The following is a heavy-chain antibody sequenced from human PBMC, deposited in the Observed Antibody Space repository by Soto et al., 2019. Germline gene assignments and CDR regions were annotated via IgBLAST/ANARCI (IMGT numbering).Heavy chain of an antibody. CDR1: GYTLTEVS. Sequence: QVQLIQSGAEVKKPGASVKVPCKVSGYTLTEVSMHWVRQAPGKGLEWMGGFNREDGNIIYAQKFQGRVIMTEDKSTDTAYLELSRLRSEDTAVYFCASGYVGYMDVWGKGTTVTVSS. CDR3: ASGYVGYMDV. D-gene: IGHD3-16*01. J-gene: IGHJ6*03. V-gene: IGHV1-24*01. CDR2: FNREDGNI.